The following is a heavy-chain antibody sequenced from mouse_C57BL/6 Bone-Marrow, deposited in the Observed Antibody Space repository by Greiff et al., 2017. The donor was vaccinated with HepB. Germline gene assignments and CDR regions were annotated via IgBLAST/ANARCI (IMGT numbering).Heavy chain of an antibody. V-gene: IGHV1-76*01. D-gene: IGHD1-1*01. CDR3: ASTEFDY. Sequence: VKLQQSGAELVRPGASVKLSCKASGYTFTDYYINWVKQRPGQGLEWIARIYPGSGNTYYNEKFKGKATLTAEKSSSTAYLQLSSLTSEDTAVYYCASTEFDYWGQGTTLTVSS. CDR2: IYPGSGNT. J-gene: IGHJ2*01. CDR1: GYTFTDYY.